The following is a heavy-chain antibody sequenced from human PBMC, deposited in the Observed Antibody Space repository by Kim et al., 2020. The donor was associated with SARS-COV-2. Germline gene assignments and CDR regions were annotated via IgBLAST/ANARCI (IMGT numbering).Heavy chain of an antibody. CDR3: ARSSGGTFDY. J-gene: IGHJ4*02. V-gene: IGHV3-53*01. CDR2: GIT. Sequence: GITNFADSMKGRFSISRDTPENTVYHQLTNLRPEDTAVYYCARSSGGTFDYWGQGTLVTVSS. D-gene: IGHD1-1*01.